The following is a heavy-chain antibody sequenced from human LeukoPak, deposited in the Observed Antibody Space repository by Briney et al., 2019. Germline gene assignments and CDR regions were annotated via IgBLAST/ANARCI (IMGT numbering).Heavy chain of an antibody. CDR3: ARFLSGSYLYYYYMDV. V-gene: IGHV5-51*01. CDR2: IYPGDSDT. J-gene: IGHJ6*03. CDR1: GYSFTSYW. D-gene: IGHD1-26*01. Sequence: HGESLKISCKGSGYSFTSYWIGWVRQLPGKGLEWMGIIYPGDSDTRYSPSFQGQVTISADKSISTAYLQWSSLKASDTAMYYCARFLSGSYLYYYYMDVWGKGTTVTVSS.